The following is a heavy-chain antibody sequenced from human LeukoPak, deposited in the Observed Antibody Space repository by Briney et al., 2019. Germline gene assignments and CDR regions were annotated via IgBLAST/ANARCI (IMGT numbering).Heavy chain of an antibody. CDR2: IYPGDSDT. D-gene: IGHD2-2*01. J-gene: IGHJ5*02. Sequence: GESLKISCKGSGYSFTSYWIGWVRQMPGKGLEWMGIIYPGDSDTRYSPSFQGQVTISADKSISTAYLQWSSLKASDTAMYYCARQYCSSSSCYQLLFDRWGQGTLVTVSS. CDR1: GYSFTSYW. CDR3: ARQYCSSSSCYQLLFDR. V-gene: IGHV5-51*01.